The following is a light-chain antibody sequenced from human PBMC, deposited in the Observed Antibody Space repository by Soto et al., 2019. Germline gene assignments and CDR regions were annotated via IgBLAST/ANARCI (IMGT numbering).Light chain of an antibody. CDR2: DAS. V-gene: IGKV3-11*01. CDR3: QQRTDRPPWT. J-gene: IGKJ1*01. CDR1: QSIGLA. Sequence: EIVLTQAPATLSLSPGERATLSCRASQSIGLAIAWYQHKPGQAPRLPIFDASQRATGIPARFRGSGSGTDFTLSISSLEPEDFAVYYCQQRTDRPPWTFGQGTKVDIK.